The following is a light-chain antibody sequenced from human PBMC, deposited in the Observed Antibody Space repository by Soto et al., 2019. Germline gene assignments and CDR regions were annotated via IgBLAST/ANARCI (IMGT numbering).Light chain of an antibody. CDR3: QQYGSSPRT. V-gene: IGKV1-5*03. CDR2: EAS. CDR1: QTFGRW. Sequence: DIQMTQSPSSLSASVGDRVTITCRASQTFGRWLAWFQQKPGKAPKLLIYEASNLQSGVPSRFSGSGSGTKFTLTITRLEPEDFAVYYCQQYGSSPRTFGQGTRLEIK. J-gene: IGKJ5*01.